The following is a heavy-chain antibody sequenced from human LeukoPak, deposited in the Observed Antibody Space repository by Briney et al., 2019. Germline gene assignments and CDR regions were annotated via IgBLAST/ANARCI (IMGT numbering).Heavy chain of an antibody. Sequence: GGSLRLSCAASGFTFSSYTMRWVRQAPGKGLEWVSSISSSSSYIYYADSVKGRFTISRDNAKNSLYLQMNSLRAEDTAVYYCARYGRAETLYYDSSGSDPDAFDIWGQGTMVTVSS. J-gene: IGHJ3*02. CDR2: ISSSSSYI. CDR3: ARYGRAETLYYDSSGSDPDAFDI. V-gene: IGHV3-21*01. CDR1: GFTFSSYT. D-gene: IGHD3-22*01.